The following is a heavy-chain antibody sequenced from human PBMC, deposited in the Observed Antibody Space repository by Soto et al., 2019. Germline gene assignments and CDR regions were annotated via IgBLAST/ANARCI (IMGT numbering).Heavy chain of an antibody. J-gene: IGHJ5*02. CDR3: GVVAPCVPYYDDRSPYTVAKWFDP. Sequence: SETLSLTGAVSGYSISSGYYWGWLRQPPGKGLEWIGSIYHGVSTYYNPSLNSRVTLSIDMTNNHVSLILNSVTAADTAVYYWGVVAPCVPYYDDRSPYTVAKWFDPLGQGTLVPVCS. CDR2: IYHGVST. D-gene: IGHD3-22*01. V-gene: IGHV4-38-2*01. CDR1: GYSISSGYY.